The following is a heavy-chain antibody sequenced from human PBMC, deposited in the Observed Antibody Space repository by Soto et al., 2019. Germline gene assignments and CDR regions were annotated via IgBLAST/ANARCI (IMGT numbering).Heavy chain of an antibody. CDR1: GFTFSDHY. D-gene: IGHD4-4*01. V-gene: IGHV3-72*01. CDR2: SRNKANSYTT. CDR3: ARSDSNYYYCFDP. J-gene: IGHJ5*02. Sequence: GGSLRLSCAASGFTFSDHYMDWVRQAPGKGLEWVGRSRNKANSYTTEYAASVKGRFTISRDDSKNSLYLQMNSLKIDDTAVYYCARSDSNYYYCFDPWGQGTLVTVSS.